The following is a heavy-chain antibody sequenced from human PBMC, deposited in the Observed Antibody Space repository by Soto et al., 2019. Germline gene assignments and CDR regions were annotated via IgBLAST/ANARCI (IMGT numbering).Heavy chain of an antibody. D-gene: IGHD1-1*01. J-gene: IGHJ5*02. CDR3: ARDLQAGDDNVNWFAP. CDR1: GFSISRSA. CDR2: IAYDGSNK. V-gene: IGHV3-30-3*01. Sequence: QVQLVESGGGVVQPGRSLRLSCAASGFSISRSAMRWVRQAPGKGLEWVAVIAYDGSNKWYADSAKGRFTISRDNSKNNLYLDMSSLRAEDTAIYFCARDLQAGDDNVNWFAPWGQGTLVTVSS.